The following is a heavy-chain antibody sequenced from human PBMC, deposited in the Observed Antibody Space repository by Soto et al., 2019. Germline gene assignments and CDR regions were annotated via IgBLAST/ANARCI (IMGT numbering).Heavy chain of an antibody. CDR1: GYTFTNYD. Sequence: QVQLVQSGAEVKKPGASVKVSCKASGYTFTNYDIHWVRQATGQGLEWRGWMNPDSGNTGQSKQFQGRVTMTRDTSISTPYMEMSSLRSEDTAVYYCARGRFRRTWFDPWGQGTLVTVSS. V-gene: IGHV1-8*01. CDR3: ARGRFRRTWFDP. D-gene: IGHD3-16*01. J-gene: IGHJ5*02. CDR2: MNPDSGNT.